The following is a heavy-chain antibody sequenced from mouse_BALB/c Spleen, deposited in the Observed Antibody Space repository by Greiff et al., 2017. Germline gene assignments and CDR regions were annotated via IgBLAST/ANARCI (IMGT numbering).Heavy chain of an antibody. CDR2: IRLKSNNYAT. CDR1: GFTFSNYW. CDR3: TRQLGLPLLD. D-gene: IGHD3-1*01. J-gene: IGHJ3*01. V-gene: IGHV6-6*02. Sequence: EVQLVESGGGLVQPGGSRKLSCAASGFTFSNYWMNWVRQSPEKGLEWVAEIRLKSNNYATHYAESVKGRFTISRDDSKSSVYLQMNNLRAEDTGIYYCTRQLGLPLLDWGQGTLVTVSA.